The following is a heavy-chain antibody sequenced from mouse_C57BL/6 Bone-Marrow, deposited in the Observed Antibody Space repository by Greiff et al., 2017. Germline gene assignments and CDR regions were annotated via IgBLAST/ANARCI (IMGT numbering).Heavy chain of an antibody. J-gene: IGHJ3*01. V-gene: IGHV5-4*01. CDR1: GFTFSSYA. Sequence: EVKLMESGGGLVKPGGSLKLSCAASGFTFSSYAMSWVRQTPEKRLEWVATISDGGSYTYYPDNVKGRFTISRDNAKNNLYLQMSHLKSEDTAMYYCARESPGTPFAYWGQGTLVTVSA. CDR2: ISDGGSYT. D-gene: IGHD4-1*01. CDR3: ARESPGTPFAY.